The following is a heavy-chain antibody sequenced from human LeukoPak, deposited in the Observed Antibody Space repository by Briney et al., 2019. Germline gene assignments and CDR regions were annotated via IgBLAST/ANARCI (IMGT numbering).Heavy chain of an antibody. V-gene: IGHV3-11*06. CDR1: GFTFSDYY. D-gene: IGHD6-13*01. J-gene: IGHJ4*02. Sequence: SGGSLRLSCAASGFTFSDYYMSWIRQAPGKGLEWVSYISSSSSYTNYADSVKGRFTISRDNAKNSLYLQMNSLRAEDTAVYYCARDRKQPRTRYFDYWGQGTLVTVSS. CDR2: ISSSSSYT. CDR3: ARDRKQPRTRYFDY.